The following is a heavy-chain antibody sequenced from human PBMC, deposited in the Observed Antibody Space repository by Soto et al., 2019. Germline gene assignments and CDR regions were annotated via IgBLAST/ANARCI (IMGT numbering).Heavy chain of an antibody. J-gene: IGHJ5*01. CDR2: IRPGVDST. D-gene: IGHD1-26*01. CDR3: TTHEEGAPWAGGFDS. V-gene: IGHV3-23*01. Sequence: VGSRRLSCASSGIRFSTRAMSWVRHAPGKGLEWVASIRPGVDSTYYADSVKGRFAVSRDNSNVTLYLQMESLRVEDTAIYYCTTHEEGAPWAGGFDSWGQGTLVTVSS. CDR1: GIRFSTRA.